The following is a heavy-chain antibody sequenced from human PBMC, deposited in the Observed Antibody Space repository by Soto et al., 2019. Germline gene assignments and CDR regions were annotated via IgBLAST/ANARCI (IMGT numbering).Heavy chain of an antibody. Sequence: SETLSLTCTVSGGSISSGSYYWGWIRQPPGKGLEWIGSIYYSGSTYYNASLKSRVTISVDTSRNKFSLKLSSMTAADTAMYYCASQPGYNWNYSDYWGPGTLDPFSP. J-gene: IGHJ4*02. CDR2: IYYSGST. CDR1: GGSISSGSYY. D-gene: IGHD1-1*01. CDR3: ASQPGYNWNYSDY. V-gene: IGHV4-39*01.